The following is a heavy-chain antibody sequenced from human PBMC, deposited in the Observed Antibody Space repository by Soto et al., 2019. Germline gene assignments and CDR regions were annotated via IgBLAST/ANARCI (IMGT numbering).Heavy chain of an antibody. J-gene: IGHJ4*02. CDR3: ATTYYDFWSGSLPRFDY. CDR1: GFTFSSYG. D-gene: IGHD3-3*01. V-gene: IGHV3-30*03. Sequence: GGSLRLSCAASGFTFSSYGMHGVRQAPGKGLEWVAVISYDGSNKYYADSVKGRFTISRDNSKNTLYLQMNSLRAEDTAVYYCATTYYDFWSGSLPRFDYWGQGTLVTVSS. CDR2: ISYDGSNK.